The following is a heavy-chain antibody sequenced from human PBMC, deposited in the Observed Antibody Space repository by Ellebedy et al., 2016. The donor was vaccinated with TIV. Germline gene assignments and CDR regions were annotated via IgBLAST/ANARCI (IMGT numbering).Heavy chain of an antibody. Sequence: AASVKVSCKASGYTFITYGISWVRQAPGQGLEWMGWTRGKGYIHYAQKLQGRLTMTTDTSTATAYMELRSLRSDDTAVYYCARGKGLAAGGNDYWGQGTLVTVSS. CDR1: GYTFITYG. V-gene: IGHV1-18*01. D-gene: IGHD6-13*01. CDR2: TRGKGYI. CDR3: ARGKGLAAGGNDY. J-gene: IGHJ4*02.